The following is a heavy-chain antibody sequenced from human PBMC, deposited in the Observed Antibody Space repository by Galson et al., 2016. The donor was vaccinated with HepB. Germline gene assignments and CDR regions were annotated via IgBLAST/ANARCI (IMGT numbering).Heavy chain of an antibody. D-gene: IGHD1-26*01. J-gene: IGHJ4*02. V-gene: IGHV3-74*01. CDR2: ITSDGSST. CDR1: GFTFSGFW. CDR3: ARVGLSWELSH. Sequence: SLRLSCAASGFTFSGFWKHWVRQAPGKGLVWLSRITSDGSSTTYADSVKGRFTTSRDNAKNTLYLQMNSLRAEDTAVYYCARVGLSWELSHWGRGILVTVSP.